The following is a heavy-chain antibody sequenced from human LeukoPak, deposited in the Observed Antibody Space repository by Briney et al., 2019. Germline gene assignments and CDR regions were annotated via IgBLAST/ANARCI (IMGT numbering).Heavy chain of an antibody. J-gene: IGHJ6*02. V-gene: IGHV3-74*01. CDR2: INSDGSST. CDR1: GFTFSSYW. D-gene: IGHD3-10*01. CDR3: ARVTMVRGVTYYYGMDV. Sequence: PGGSLRLSCAASGFTFSSYWMHWVRQAPGKGLVWVSRINSDGSSTSYADSVKGRFTISRDNAKNTLYLQMNSLRAEDTAVYYCARVTMVRGVTYYYGMDVWGQGTTVTVSS.